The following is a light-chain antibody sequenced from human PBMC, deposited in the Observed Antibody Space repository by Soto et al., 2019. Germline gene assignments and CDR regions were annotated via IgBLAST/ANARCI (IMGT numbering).Light chain of an antibody. J-gene: IGLJ2*01. V-gene: IGLV1-44*01. CDR3: AAWDDSLNVRV. CDR2: SNN. Sequence: QSVLTQPPSASGTPGQRVTISCSGGSSNIGSTAVNWYQQLPGTAPKLLMFSNNQRPSGVPDRFSGSKSGTPASLAISGLQSEDEADYYCAAWDDSLNVRVFGGGTKLTVL. CDR1: SSNIGSTA.